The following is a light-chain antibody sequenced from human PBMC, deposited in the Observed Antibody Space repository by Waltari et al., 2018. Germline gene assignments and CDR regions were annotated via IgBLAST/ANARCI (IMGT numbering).Light chain of an antibody. J-gene: IGLJ2*01. V-gene: IGLV2-14*01. Sequence: QSALTQPASVSGSPGQSITISCTGTSSDVGGYNYVSCYQQHPGKAPKFMIYDVNKRPSGVSTRCSGSKSGNTASLTISGLQAEDEADYYCSSYTSSSTFVVFGGGTKLTVL. CDR2: DVN. CDR3: SSYTSSSTFVV. CDR1: SSDVGGYNY.